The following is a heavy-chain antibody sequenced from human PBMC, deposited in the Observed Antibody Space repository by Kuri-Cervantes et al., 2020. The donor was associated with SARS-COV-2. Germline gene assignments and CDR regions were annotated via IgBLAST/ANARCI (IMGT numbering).Heavy chain of an antibody. J-gene: IGHJ4*02. CDR1: GGSISSSSYY. CDR3: ARLSSIAAPTDY. Sequence: GSLRLSCAVSGGSISSSSYYWGWIRQPPGKGLEWIGSIYHSGSTYYNPSLKSRVTISVDTSKNQFSLKLSSVTAADTAVYYCARLSSIAAPTDYRGQGTLVTVSS. V-gene: IGHV4-39*07. CDR2: IYHSGST. D-gene: IGHD6-6*01.